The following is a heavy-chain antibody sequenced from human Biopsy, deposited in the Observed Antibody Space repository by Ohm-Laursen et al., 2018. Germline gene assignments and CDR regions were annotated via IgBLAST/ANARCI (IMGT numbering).Heavy chain of an antibody. J-gene: IGHJ2*01. CDR2: LTWNSGTI. Sequence: SLRLSSAPSAFLFPDYPLPSARQAPPTALPSASSLTWNSGTIDYADSVKGRFPISGDNAKNSLYLQMNSLRAGDTALYYCAKARVAIRYFDIWGRGTLVTVSS. V-gene: IGHV3-9*01. CDR3: AKARVAIRYFDI. CDR1: AFLFPDYP. D-gene: IGHD2-15*01.